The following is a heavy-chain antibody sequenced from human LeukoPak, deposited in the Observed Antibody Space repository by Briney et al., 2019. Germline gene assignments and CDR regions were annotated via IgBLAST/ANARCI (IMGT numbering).Heavy chain of an antibody. D-gene: IGHD2-2*01. Sequence: GASVKVSCKASGYTFTSYDINWVRQATGQGLEWMGWMNPNSGNAGYAQKFQGRVTMTRNTSISTAYMELSSLRSEDTAVYYCARGGCSSISCQPKENDYWGQGTLVTVSS. CDR1: GYTFTSYD. V-gene: IGHV1-8*01. CDR3: ARGGCSSISCQPKENDY. CDR2: MNPNSGNA. J-gene: IGHJ4*02.